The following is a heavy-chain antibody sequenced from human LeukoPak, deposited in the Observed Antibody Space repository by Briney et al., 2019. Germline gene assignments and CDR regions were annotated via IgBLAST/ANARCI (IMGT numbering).Heavy chain of an antibody. CDR2: IKEGGSEK. V-gene: IGHV3-7*01. CDR1: GFTFSSYW. Sequence: GGSLRLSCAASGFTFSSYWMSWVRQAPGKGLEWVANIKEGGSEKYYVDSVKGRFTISRDNAKNSLYLQMNSLRAEDTAVYYCARRYCGGDCHSPYFDYWGQGTLVTVSS. CDR3: ARRYCGGDCHSPYFDY. D-gene: IGHD2-21*02. J-gene: IGHJ4*02.